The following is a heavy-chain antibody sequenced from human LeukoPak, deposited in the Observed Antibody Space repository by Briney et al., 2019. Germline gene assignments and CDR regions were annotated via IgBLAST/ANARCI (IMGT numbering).Heavy chain of an antibody. CDR3: ANSLTATYYDFWSGYRRYYYFDY. D-gene: IGHD3-3*01. CDR1: GFSLSTSGVG. Sequence: SGPTLVKPTQTLTLTSTFSGFSLSTSGVGVGCIRQPPGKALEWLALIYCDDDKRYSPSLKSRLTITKDTSKNQVVLTMTNMDPVDTATYYCANSLTATYYDFWSGYRRYYYFDYWGQGTLVTVSS. J-gene: IGHJ4*02. V-gene: IGHV2-5*02. CDR2: IYCDDDK.